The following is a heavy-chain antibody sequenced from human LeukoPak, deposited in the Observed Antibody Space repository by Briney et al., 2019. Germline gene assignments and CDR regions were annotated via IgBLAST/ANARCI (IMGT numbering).Heavy chain of an antibody. Sequence: PGGSLRLSCAASGFTFSSYAMHWVRQAPGKGLEWVAVISYDGSNKYYADSVKGRFTISRDNSKNTLYLQMNSLRAEDTAVYYCARDYYGSGSYYDYFDYWGQGTLVTVSS. V-gene: IGHV3-30*04. CDR1: GFTFSSYA. CDR2: ISYDGSNK. D-gene: IGHD3-10*01. J-gene: IGHJ4*02. CDR3: ARDYYGSGSYYDYFDY.